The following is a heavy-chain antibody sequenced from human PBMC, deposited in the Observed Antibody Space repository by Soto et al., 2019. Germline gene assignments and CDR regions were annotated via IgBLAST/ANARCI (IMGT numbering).Heavy chain of an antibody. CDR2: IDNSGGTI. V-gene: IGHV3-48*01. CDR1: GFTFSTYA. J-gene: IGHJ5*02. D-gene: IGHD6-13*01. CDR3: AGQGGSRLNWFDP. Sequence: GGSLRLSCAASGFTFSTYAMSWVRKAPGKGLEWVSTIDNSGGTIYYADSVKGRFTISRDNAKNSLYLQMNRLRAEDTAVYYCAGQGGSRLNWFDPWGQGTLVTVSS.